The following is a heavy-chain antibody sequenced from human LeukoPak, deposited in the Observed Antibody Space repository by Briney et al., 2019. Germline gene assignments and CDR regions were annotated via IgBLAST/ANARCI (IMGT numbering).Heavy chain of an antibody. CDR3: AREPVGGRGVDY. CDR1: GGTFSSYA. J-gene: IGHJ4*02. Sequence: SVKVSCKASGGTFSSYAISWVRQAPGQGLEWMGGIIPIFGTANYAQKFQGRVTITADKSTSTAYMELSSLRSEDTAVYYCAREPVGGRGVDYWGQGTLVTVSS. V-gene: IGHV1-69*06. D-gene: IGHD4-23*01. CDR2: IIPIFGTA.